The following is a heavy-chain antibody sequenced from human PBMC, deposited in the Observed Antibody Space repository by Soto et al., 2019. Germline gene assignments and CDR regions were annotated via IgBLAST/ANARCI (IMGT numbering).Heavy chain of an antibody. CDR1: GGSFSGYY. V-gene: IGHV4-34*01. Sequence: QVQLQQWGAGLLKPSETLSLTCAVYGGSFSGYYWSWIRQPPGKGLEWIGEINHSGSTNYNPSLKCRVTISVDTSKNHFSMKLSSVTAAGTAVYYCARDAPRYCSGGSCYPGRDYWGQGTLVTVSS. CDR3: ARDAPRYCSGGSCYPGRDY. D-gene: IGHD2-15*01. J-gene: IGHJ4*02. CDR2: INHSGST.